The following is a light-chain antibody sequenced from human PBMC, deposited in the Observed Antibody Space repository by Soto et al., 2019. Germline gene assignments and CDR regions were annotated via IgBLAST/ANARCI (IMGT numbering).Light chain of an antibody. Sequence: EVVLTQSPGTLSLSPGERATLSCRASQNVNNNYLAWYQQKPGQAPRLLIYGASNRATGIPDRFSGSGSGTDFTLSISRLEPEDFAVYYCQQYGSSWWTFSQGTKVEIK. V-gene: IGKV3-20*01. CDR1: QNVNNNY. CDR2: GAS. CDR3: QQYGSSWWT. J-gene: IGKJ1*01.